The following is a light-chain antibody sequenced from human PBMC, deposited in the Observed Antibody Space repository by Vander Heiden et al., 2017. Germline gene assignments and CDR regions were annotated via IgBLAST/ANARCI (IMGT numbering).Light chain of an antibody. V-gene: IGKV1-27*01. CDR1: HGSSNY. Sequence: DIQLTQSPSSLSASVGDRVTITCRASHGSSNYLAWYQQKPVKVPKLLIYAASTLQSGVPSRFSGSGSGTDFTITSSRLQPEDVATYCCQKYNSAPQTFGQGTKVEIK. J-gene: IGKJ1*01. CDR3: QKYNSAPQT. CDR2: AAS.